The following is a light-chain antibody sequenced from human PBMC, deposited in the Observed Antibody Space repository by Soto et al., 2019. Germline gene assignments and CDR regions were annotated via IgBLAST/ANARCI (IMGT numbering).Light chain of an antibody. CDR2: DAS. CDR1: QSVSSS. Sequence: EIVLTQSPATLSLSPGERATLSCRASQSVSSSVAWYQQKPGQAPRLLIYDASNKATGIPARFSGSGSGTDFTLNISSLEPEDFAVYYCQQRSNWLLTFGGGTKVEIK. J-gene: IGKJ4*01. V-gene: IGKV3-11*01. CDR3: QQRSNWLLT.